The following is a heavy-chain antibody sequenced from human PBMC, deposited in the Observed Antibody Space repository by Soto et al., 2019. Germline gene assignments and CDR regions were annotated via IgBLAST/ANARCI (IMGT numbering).Heavy chain of an antibody. CDR3: ARDTGDGPLDF. J-gene: IGHJ4*02. CDR2: INAGYGHT. Sequence: QVHLVQSGAEVRKTGASVKVSCQAAGYTFSSYAMHWVRQAPGQRLEWMGWINAGYGHTKSSQKFQDRVTISRDTSASTAYMELTSLRSEDQAVYYCARDTGDGPLDFWGQGPLVTVSS. D-gene: IGHD7-27*01. V-gene: IGHV1-3*01. CDR1: GYTFSSYA.